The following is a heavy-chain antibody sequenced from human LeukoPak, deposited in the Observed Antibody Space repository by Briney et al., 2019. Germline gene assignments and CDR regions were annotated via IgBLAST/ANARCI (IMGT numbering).Heavy chain of an antibody. Sequence: ASVKVSCKVSGYTLTELSMHWVRQAPGKGLGWMGGFDPEDGETIYAQKFQGRVTMTEDTSTDTAYMELSSLRSEDTAVYYCAITPGLGATNSDYWGQGTLVTVSS. CDR2: FDPEDGET. V-gene: IGHV1-24*01. D-gene: IGHD1-26*01. CDR1: GYTLTELS. CDR3: AITPGLGATNSDY. J-gene: IGHJ4*02.